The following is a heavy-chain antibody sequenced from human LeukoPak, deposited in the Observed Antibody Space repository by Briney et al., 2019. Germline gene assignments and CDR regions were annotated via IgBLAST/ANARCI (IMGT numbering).Heavy chain of an antibody. V-gene: IGHV4-34*01. CDR2: INHSGST. CDR3: ARSASGYSYGYPFDY. CDR1: GGSFSGYY. Sequence: PSETLSLTCAVYGGSFSGYYWSWIRQPPGKGLEWIGEINHSGSTNYNPSLKSRVTISVDTSKNQFSLKLSSVTAADTAVYYCARSASGYSYGYPFDYWGQGTLVTVSS. J-gene: IGHJ4*02. D-gene: IGHD5-18*01.